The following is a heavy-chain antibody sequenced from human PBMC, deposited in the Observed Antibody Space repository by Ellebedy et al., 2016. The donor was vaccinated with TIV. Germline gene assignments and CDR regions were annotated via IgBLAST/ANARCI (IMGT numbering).Heavy chain of an antibody. Sequence: SETLSLXXTVSGGSISSSSYYWGWIRQPPGKGLEWIGSIYYSGSTYYNPSLKSRVTISVDTSKNQFSLKLSSVTAADTAVYYCATITTVTGYYGMDVWGQGTTVTVSS. V-gene: IGHV4-39*01. J-gene: IGHJ6*02. CDR3: ATITTVTGYYGMDV. CDR2: IYYSGST. CDR1: GGSISSSSYY. D-gene: IGHD4-11*01.